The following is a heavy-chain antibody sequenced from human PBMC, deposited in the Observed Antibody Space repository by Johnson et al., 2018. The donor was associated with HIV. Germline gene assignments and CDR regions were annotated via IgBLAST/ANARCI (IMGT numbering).Heavy chain of an antibody. CDR1: GFTFSSYP. D-gene: IGHD5-18*01. CDR3: AKLLVDTIMEEHDAFDI. Sequence: QVQVVESGGGAVQPGRSLRLSCAASGFTFSSYPMHWVRQAPGKGLEWVAVISSDGSNNYYADSVKGRFPISRENSKNTLYLQMNSLSAEDTAVYYCAKLLVDTIMEEHDAFDIWGQGTMVTVSS. V-gene: IGHV3-30*04. CDR2: ISSDGSNN. J-gene: IGHJ3*02.